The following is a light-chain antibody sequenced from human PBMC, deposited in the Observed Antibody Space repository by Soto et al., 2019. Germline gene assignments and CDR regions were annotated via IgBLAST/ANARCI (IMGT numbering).Light chain of an antibody. CDR1: QSVNSN. V-gene: IGKV3-15*01. J-gene: IGKJ2*01. CDR2: DAS. CDR3: QQYKNWRT. Sequence: EIVMTKSPATLSVSPEERATLSCRASQSVNSNLAWYQQKPGQAPRLLIYDASTRATGIPARFSGSGSGTEFTLTISILQSEDLAVYYCQQYKNWRTFGQGTKLEIK.